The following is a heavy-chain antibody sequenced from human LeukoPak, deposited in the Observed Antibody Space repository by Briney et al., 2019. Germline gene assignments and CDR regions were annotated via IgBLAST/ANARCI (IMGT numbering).Heavy chain of an antibody. CDR2: ISAYNGNT. CDR1: GYTFTIYG. D-gene: IGHD2-2*03. CDR3: ARMMDIVVVPAATPFDY. J-gene: IGHJ4*02. Sequence: GASVTVSFKGSGYTFTIYGISWGRQAPGQGLEGMGWISAYNGNTNYAQKLQGRGTITTDTSTSTAYMELRSLRSDDTAVYYCARMMDIVVVPAATPFDYWGQGTLVTVSS. V-gene: IGHV1-18*01.